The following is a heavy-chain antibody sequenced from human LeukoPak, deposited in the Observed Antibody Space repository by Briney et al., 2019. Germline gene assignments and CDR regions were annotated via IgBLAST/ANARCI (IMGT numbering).Heavy chain of an antibody. CDR1: GFTFSSYW. V-gene: IGHV3-7*01. Sequence: PGGSLRLSCAASGFTFSSYWMSWVRQAPGKGLEWVANIKQDGSEEYYVDSVKGRFTISRDNAKNSLYLQMNSLRAEDTAVYYCARDKMADNGRALDIWGQGTMVTVSS. D-gene: IGHD5-24*01. CDR3: ARDKMADNGRALDI. J-gene: IGHJ3*02. CDR2: IKQDGSEE.